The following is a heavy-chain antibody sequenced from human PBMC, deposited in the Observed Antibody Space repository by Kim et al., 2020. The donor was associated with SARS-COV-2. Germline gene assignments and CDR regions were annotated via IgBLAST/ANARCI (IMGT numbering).Heavy chain of an antibody. D-gene: IGHD5-18*01. CDR3: AKRGYSYGGLDY. CDR2: FDPEDGET. J-gene: IGHJ4*02. Sequence: ASVKVSCKVSGYTLTELSMHWVRQAPGKGLEWMGGFDPEDGETIYAQKFQGRVTMTEDTSTDTAYMELSSLRSEDTAVYYCAKRGYSYGGLDYWGQGTLVTVSS. CDR1: GYTLTELS. V-gene: IGHV1-24*01.